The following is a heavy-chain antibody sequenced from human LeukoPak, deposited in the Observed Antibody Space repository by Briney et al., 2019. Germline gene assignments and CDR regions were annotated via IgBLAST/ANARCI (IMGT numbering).Heavy chain of an antibody. CDR2: IKQDRSEK. V-gene: IGHV3-7*03. CDR3: ARLGVGVTFDY. CDR1: GFTFSTYW. Sequence: GGSLRLSCAASGFTFSTYWMSWVRQAPGKGLEWVAHIKQDRSEKYYVDSVKGRFTIARDNAKNSLCLQMNSLRAEDTAMYYCARLGVGVTFDYWGQGTLVTVSS. J-gene: IGHJ4*02. D-gene: IGHD2-15*01.